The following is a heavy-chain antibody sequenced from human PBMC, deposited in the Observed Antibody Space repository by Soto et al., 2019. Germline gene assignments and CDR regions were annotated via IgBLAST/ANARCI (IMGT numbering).Heavy chain of an antibody. CDR1: GYSFTSYW. J-gene: IGHJ6*02. Sequence: GESLKISCKGSGYSFTSYWISWVRQMPGKGLEWMGRIDPSDSYTNYSPSLQGHVTISADKSISTAYLQWSSLKASDTAMYYCATSPNFYSCGWYATHYGMDVWGQGTTVTVSS. CDR2: IDPSDSYT. V-gene: IGHV5-10-1*01. D-gene: IGHD6-19*01. CDR3: ATSPNFYSCGWYATHYGMDV.